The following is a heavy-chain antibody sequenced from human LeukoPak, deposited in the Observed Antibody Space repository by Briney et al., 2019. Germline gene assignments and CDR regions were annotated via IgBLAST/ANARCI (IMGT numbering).Heavy chain of an antibody. CDR1: GFTFSSYG. D-gene: IGHD4-23*01. Sequence: PGGSLRLSCAASGFTFSSYGMHWVRQAPGKGLEWVAVISYDGSNKYYADSVKGRFTISRDDSENTLFLQMNSLRVEDTAVYYCANSPYVGDHGGPSAWGQGTLVTVSS. CDR2: ISYDGSNK. CDR3: ANSPYVGDHGGPSA. J-gene: IGHJ5*02. V-gene: IGHV3-30*18.